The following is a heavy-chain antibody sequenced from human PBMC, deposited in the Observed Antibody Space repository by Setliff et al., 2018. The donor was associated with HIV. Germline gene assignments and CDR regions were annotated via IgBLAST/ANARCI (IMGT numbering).Heavy chain of an antibody. J-gene: IGHJ3*02. V-gene: IGHV5-51*01. D-gene: IGHD4-17*01. CDR2: IYPGDSDT. CDR1: GYSFTSYW. Sequence: GESLKISCKGSGYSFTSYWIGWVRQMPGKGLEWMGIIYPGDSDTRYSPSFQGQVTISADKSISTADKSISTAYLQWSSLKASDTAMCYCARGFFAVTPYDAFDIWGQGTMVTVSS. CDR3: ARGFFAVTPYDAFDI.